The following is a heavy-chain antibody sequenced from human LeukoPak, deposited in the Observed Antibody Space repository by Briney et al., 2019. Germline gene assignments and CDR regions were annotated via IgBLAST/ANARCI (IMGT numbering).Heavy chain of an antibody. Sequence: ASVKVSCKASGYTFTSYDINWVRQATGQGLEWMGWMNPNSGNTGYAQKLQGRVTMTRNTSISTAYMELSSLRSEDTAVYYCARAYGDYGYPYYYGMDVWGQGTTVTVSS. CDR1: GYTFTSYD. V-gene: IGHV1-8*01. D-gene: IGHD4-17*01. CDR3: ARAYGDYGYPYYYGMDV. J-gene: IGHJ6*02. CDR2: MNPNSGNT.